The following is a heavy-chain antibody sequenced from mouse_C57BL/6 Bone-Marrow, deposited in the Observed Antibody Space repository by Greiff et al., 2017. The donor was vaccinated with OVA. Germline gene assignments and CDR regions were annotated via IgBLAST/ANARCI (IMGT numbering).Heavy chain of an antibody. V-gene: IGHV5-4*03. D-gene: IGHD1-1*01. CDR3: ARALLLRFLYYAMDY. CDR1: GFTFSSYA. J-gene: IGHJ4*01. Sequence: DVKLVESGGGLVKPGGSLKLSCAASGFTFSSYAMSWVRPTPEKRLEWVATISDGGSYTYYPDNVKGRFTISRDHAKNNLYLQMSHLKSEDTAMYYCARALLLRFLYYAMDYWGQGTSVTVSS. CDR2: ISDGGSYT.